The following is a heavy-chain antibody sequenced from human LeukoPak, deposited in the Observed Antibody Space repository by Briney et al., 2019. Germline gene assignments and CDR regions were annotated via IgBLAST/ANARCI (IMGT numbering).Heavy chain of an antibody. D-gene: IGHD6-13*01. CDR2: VYPGDSDT. CDR1: GYSFTNYW. CDR3: ARRITALGSHFFDY. Sequence: GESLKISCKGSGYSFTNYWIGWVRQMPGEGLEWMGVVYPGDSDTRYSPSFQGQVTISADKSISTAYLQWSSLKASDTAMYYCARRITALGSHFFDYWGQGTLVTVSS. V-gene: IGHV5-51*01. J-gene: IGHJ4*02.